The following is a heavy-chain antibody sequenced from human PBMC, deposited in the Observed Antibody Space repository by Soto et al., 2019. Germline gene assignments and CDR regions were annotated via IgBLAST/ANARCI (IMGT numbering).Heavy chain of an antibody. CDR3: ANDYIWGSYRKGSEPFPNDY. Sequence: GGSLRLSCAASGFTFSSYAMSWVRQAPGKGLEWVSAISGSGGSTYYADSVKGRFTISRDNSKNTLYLQMNSLRAEDTAVYYCANDYIWGSYRKGSEPFPNDYWGQGTLVTVSS. D-gene: IGHD3-16*01. J-gene: IGHJ4*02. CDR2: ISGSGGST. CDR1: GFTFSSYA. V-gene: IGHV3-23*01.